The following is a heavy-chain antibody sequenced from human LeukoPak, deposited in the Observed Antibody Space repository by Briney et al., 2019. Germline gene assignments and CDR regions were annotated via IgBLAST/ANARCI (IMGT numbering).Heavy chain of an antibody. CDR2: SYSSGNT. CDR1: GGSISSSSYY. CDR3: ARRGGYKSFDY. Sequence: SETLSLTCTVSGGSISSSSYYWGWIRQPPGKGLEWIGSSYSSGNTYYNPSLKSRLTISVDTSKNQFSLKLSSLPAAVTAVYYCARRGGYKSFDYWGQGTLATVSS. D-gene: IGHD5-24*01. J-gene: IGHJ4*02. V-gene: IGHV4-39*01.